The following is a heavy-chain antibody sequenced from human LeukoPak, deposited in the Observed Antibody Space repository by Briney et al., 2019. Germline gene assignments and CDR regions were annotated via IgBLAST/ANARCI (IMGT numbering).Heavy chain of an antibody. CDR3: ARDRRGQEMRFVGYSFNY. J-gene: IGHJ4*02. Sequence: SETLSLTCTVSGGSISSSSYYWGWIRQPPGKGLEWIGSIYYSGSTYYNPSLESRVTISVDTSKNQFSLKLSSVTAADTAVYYCARDRRGQEMRFVGYSFNYWGQGTLVTVSS. D-gene: IGHD5-18*01. CDR1: GGSISSSSYY. V-gene: IGHV4-39*07. CDR2: IYYSGST.